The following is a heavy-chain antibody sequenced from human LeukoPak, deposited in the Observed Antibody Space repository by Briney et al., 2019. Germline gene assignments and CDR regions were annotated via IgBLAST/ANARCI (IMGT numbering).Heavy chain of an antibody. CDR3: ARDRVIAAAGTPHAFDI. CDR2: IYYSGST. CDR1: GGSISSGGYS. J-gene: IGHJ3*02. D-gene: IGHD6-13*01. Sequence: IPSETLSLTCAVSGGSISSGGYSWSWIRQPPGKGLEWIGYIYYSGSTNYNPSLKSRVTISVDTSNNQFPLKLTSVTAADMAVYYCARDRVIAAAGTPHAFDIWGHGTMVTVSS. V-gene: IGHV4-61*08.